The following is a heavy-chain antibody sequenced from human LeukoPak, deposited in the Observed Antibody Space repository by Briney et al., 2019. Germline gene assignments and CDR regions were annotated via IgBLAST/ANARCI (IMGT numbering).Heavy chain of an antibody. CDR2: IIPILGIA. CDR1: GGTFSSYA. J-gene: IGHJ3*02. V-gene: IGHV1-69*04. Sequence: SVKVSCKASGGTFSSYAISWVRQAPGQGLEWMGRIIPILGIANYAQKFQGRVTITADKSTSTAYMELSSLRAEDTAVYYCARSRSEKAFDIWGQGTMVTVSS. CDR3: ARSRSEKAFDI.